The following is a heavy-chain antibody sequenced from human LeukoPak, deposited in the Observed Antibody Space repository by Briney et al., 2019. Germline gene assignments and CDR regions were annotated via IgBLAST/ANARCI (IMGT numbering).Heavy chain of an antibody. Sequence: SVKVSCKASGGTFSSYAISWVRQAPGQGLEWMGGIIPIFGTANYAQKFQGRVTMTRDTSTSTVYMELSSLRAEDTALYYCAKDQIFGSGWYDAFDIWGQGTMVTVSS. V-gene: IGHV1-69*05. CDR3: AKDQIFGSGWYDAFDI. J-gene: IGHJ3*02. D-gene: IGHD6-19*01. CDR1: GGTFSSYA. CDR2: IIPIFGTA.